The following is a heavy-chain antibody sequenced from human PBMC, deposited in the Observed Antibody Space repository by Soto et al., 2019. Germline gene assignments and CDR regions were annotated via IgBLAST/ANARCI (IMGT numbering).Heavy chain of an antibody. CDR3: ARETRALKYYDSSDYYAS. CDR1: GFTFSDHY. V-gene: IGHV3-72*01. D-gene: IGHD3-22*01. CDR2: TRNRANSYTT. J-gene: IGHJ5*02. Sequence: EVQLVESGGGLVQPGGSLRLSCAASGFTFSDHYMDWVRQAPGKGLEWVGRTRNRANSYTTQYAASVKGRFTISRDDSKDSLYLQMNSLKTEDTAVYYCARETRALKYYDSSDYYASWGQGTLVTVSS.